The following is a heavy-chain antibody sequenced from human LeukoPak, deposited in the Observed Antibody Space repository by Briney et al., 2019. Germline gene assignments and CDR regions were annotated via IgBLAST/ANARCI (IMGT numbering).Heavy chain of an antibody. CDR3: ARGDFWRGYRTIDY. Sequence: SETLSLTCAVSGYSISSGSYWGWIRQPPGKGLEWIGSIHHSGRTYYNPSLKSRVTISVDTSKNQFSLKVNSVTAADTAVYYCARGDFWRGYRTIDYWGQGTLVTVSS. V-gene: IGHV4-38-2*01. CDR2: IHHSGRT. CDR1: GYSISSGSY. J-gene: IGHJ4*02. D-gene: IGHD3-3*01.